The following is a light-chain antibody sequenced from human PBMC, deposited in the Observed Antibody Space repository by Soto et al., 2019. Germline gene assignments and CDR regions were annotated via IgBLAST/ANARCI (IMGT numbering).Light chain of an antibody. V-gene: IGLV2-23*01. CDR3: CSYAGSSTYV. Sequence: QSALTQPASVSGSPGQSITISCTGTSSVVGSYNFVSWYQQHPGKAPKLMIYEGSKRPSGVSNRFSGSKSGNTASLTISGLQAEDEADYYCCSYAGSSTYVFGTGTKVTVL. CDR2: EGS. CDR1: SSVVGSYNF. J-gene: IGLJ1*01.